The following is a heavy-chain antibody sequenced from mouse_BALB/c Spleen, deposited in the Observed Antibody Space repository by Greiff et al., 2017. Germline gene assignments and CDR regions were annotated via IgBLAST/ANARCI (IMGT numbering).Heavy chain of an antibody. CDR1: GFNIKDTY. D-gene: IGHD2-2*01. CDR2: IDPANGNT. Sequence: VQLQQSGAELVKPGASVKLSCTASGFNIKDTYMHWVKQRPEQGLEWIGRIDPANGNTKYDPKFQGKATITADTSSNTAYLQLSSLTSEDTAVYYCARSEGYDAPFAYWGQGTLVTVSA. J-gene: IGHJ3*01. V-gene: IGHV14-3*02. CDR3: ARSEGYDAPFAY.